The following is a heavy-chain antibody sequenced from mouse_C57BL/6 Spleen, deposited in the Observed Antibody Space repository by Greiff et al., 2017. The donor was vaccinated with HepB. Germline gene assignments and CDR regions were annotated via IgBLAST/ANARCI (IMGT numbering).Heavy chain of an antibody. Sequence: QVQLQQSGAELVKPGASVKISCKASGYAFSSYWMNWVKQRPGKGLEWIGQIYPGDGDTTYNGKFKGKATLTADKSSSTAYMQLSSLTSEDSAVYFCARYCYDWYFEVWGKGTTVTVSS. V-gene: IGHV1-80*01. J-gene: IGHJ1*03. CDR2: IYPGDGDT. CDR3: ARYCYDWYFEV. CDR1: GYAFSSYW. D-gene: IGHD1-2*01.